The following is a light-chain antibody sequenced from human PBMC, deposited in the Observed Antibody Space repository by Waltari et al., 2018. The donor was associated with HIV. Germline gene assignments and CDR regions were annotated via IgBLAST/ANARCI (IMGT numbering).Light chain of an antibody. CDR1: NLGSKS. Sequence: SYVLTQSPSLPVAPGKTARITCGGNNLGSKSVHGYQQKPGQAPVLVIYYDSDRPSGIPERFSGSNSGNTATLTSSRVEAGDEAEYYCQVWDSSSGVVFGGGTRLTVL. CDR3: QVWDSSSGVV. J-gene: IGLJ2*01. CDR2: YDS. V-gene: IGLV3-21*04.